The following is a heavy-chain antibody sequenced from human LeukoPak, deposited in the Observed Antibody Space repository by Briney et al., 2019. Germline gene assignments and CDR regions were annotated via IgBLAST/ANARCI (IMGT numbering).Heavy chain of an antibody. D-gene: IGHD3-22*01. CDR1: GYRFTSYW. J-gene: IGHJ3*02. Sequence: GESLKISFKGSGYRFTSYWIGWVRQMPGKGLEWMGIIYPGDSETRYSPSFQGQVTISADKSISIAYLQWSSLKASDTAMYYCARRYDSSGYYPLRAFDIWGQGTMVTVSS. V-gene: IGHV5-51*01. CDR2: IYPGDSET. CDR3: ARRYDSSGYYPLRAFDI.